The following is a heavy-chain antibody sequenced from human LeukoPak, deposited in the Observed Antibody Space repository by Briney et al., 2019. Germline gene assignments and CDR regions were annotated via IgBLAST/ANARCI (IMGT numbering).Heavy chain of an antibody. CDR3: ARDLMTTVTKALNY. CDR1: GFTFSSYT. V-gene: IGHV3-21*01. J-gene: IGHJ4*02. CDR2: ISSSSSYI. Sequence: GGSLRLSCAASGFTFSSYTMSWVRQAPGKGLEWVSSISSSSSYIYYVDSVKGRFTISRDNAKNSLYLQMNSLRAEDTAVYYCARDLMTTVTKALNYWGQGTLVTVSS. D-gene: IGHD4-17*01.